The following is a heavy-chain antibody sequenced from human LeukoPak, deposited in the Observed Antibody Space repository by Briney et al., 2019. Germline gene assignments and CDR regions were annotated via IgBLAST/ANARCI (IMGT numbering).Heavy chain of an antibody. J-gene: IGHJ6*02. Sequence: SETLSLTCTVSVGSISSYYWSWIRQPPGKGLGWIGYIYYRGSTNYNPSLKSRVTISVDTSKNQFSLKLSSVTAADTAVYYCARVTTDFWSGYEYYYYYGMDVWGQGTTVTVSS. CDR3: ARVTTDFWSGYEYYYYYGMDV. V-gene: IGHV4-59*01. CDR2: IYYRGST. D-gene: IGHD3-3*01. CDR1: VGSISSYY.